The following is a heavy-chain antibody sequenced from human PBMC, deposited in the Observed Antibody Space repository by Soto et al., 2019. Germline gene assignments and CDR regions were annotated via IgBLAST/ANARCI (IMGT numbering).Heavy chain of an antibody. D-gene: IGHD3-3*01. CDR2: IYYSGST. J-gene: IGHJ6*02. CDR1: GGSISSGGYY. Sequence: KPSETLSLTCTVSGGSISSGGYYWSWIRQHPGKGLEWIGYIYYSGSTYYNPSLKSRVTISVDTSKNQFSLKLSSVTAADTAVYYCARVKGEYDFWSGYYRFFSGMDVWGQGTTVTVSS. V-gene: IGHV4-31*03. CDR3: ARVKGEYDFWSGYYRFFSGMDV.